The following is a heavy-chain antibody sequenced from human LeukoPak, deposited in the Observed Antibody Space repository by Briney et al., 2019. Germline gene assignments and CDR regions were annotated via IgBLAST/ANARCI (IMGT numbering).Heavy chain of an antibody. Sequence: GGSLRLSCAASGFTFSSYAMSWVRQAPGKGLEWVSAISGSGGSTYYADSVKCRFTISRDNSKNTLYLQMNSLRAEDTAVYYYAKLSYYDFWSGQSTLDYWGQGTLVTVSS. CDR1: GFTFSSYA. D-gene: IGHD3-3*01. CDR3: AKLSYYDFWSGQSTLDY. J-gene: IGHJ4*02. V-gene: IGHV3-23*01. CDR2: ISGSGGST.